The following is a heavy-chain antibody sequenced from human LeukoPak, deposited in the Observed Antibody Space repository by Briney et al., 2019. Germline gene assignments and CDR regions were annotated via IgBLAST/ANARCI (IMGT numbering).Heavy chain of an antibody. J-gene: IGHJ4*02. Sequence: GGSLRLSCAASGFTFSSYGMHWVRQAPGKGLERVAVIWYDGSNKYYADSVKGRFTISRDNSKNTLYLQMNSLRAEDTAVYYCARGRVYSYDLDYWGQGTLVTVSS. V-gene: IGHV3-33*01. CDR1: GFTFSSYG. CDR2: IWYDGSNK. CDR3: ARGRVYSYDLDY. D-gene: IGHD5-18*01.